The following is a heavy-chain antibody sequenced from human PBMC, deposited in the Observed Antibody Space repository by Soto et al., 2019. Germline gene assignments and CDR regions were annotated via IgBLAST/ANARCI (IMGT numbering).Heavy chain of an antibody. CDR3: ARRALPQCINGVCYKDGFWDY. Sequence: SETLSLTCTVSGGSISSGAYYWSWIRQHPGTGLEWIGYIYYSGSTYYNPSLKSRASISLDTSRNEFSLKLSSVTAADTAVYYCARRALPQCINGVCYKDGFWDYWGQGALVTVSS. CDR2: IYYSGST. V-gene: IGHV4-31*03. J-gene: IGHJ4*02. D-gene: IGHD2-8*01. CDR1: GGSISSGAYY.